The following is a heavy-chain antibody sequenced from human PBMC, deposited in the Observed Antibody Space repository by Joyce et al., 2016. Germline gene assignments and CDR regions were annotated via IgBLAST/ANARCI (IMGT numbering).Heavy chain of an antibody. CDR3: AKDRGGQQLALYYYYYGLDV. Sequence: QVQLVQSGAEVKKPGASVKVSCKASGYSFTGYSIHWVRQAPGQGLDWMGWINPNSGGTNYAQKFRGRVTMTRDTSISTAYIELSRLTSDDTAVYYCAKDRGGQQLALYYYYYGLDVWGQGTTVTVSS. CDR1: GYSFTGYS. CDR2: INPNSGGT. D-gene: IGHD6-13*01. V-gene: IGHV1-2*02. J-gene: IGHJ6*02.